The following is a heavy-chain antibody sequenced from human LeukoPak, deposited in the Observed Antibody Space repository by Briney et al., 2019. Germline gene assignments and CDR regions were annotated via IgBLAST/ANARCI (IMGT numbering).Heavy chain of an antibody. V-gene: IGHV1-18*01. CDR1: GYTFTSYG. J-gene: IGHJ4*02. Sequence: ASVKVSCKASGYTFTSYGISWVRQAPGQGLEWMGWISAYNGNTNYARKLQGRVTMTTDTSTSTAYMELRSLRSDDTAVYYCAKGGDPAYCGGDCYSRIFDYWGQGTLVTVSS. CDR2: ISAYNGNT. D-gene: IGHD2-21*02. CDR3: AKGGDPAYCGGDCYSRIFDY.